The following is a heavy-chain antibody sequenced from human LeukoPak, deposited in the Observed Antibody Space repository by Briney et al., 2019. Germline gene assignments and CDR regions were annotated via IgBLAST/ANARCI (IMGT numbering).Heavy chain of an antibody. CDR2: ISSSSSTI. D-gene: IGHD1-26*01. CDR3: ARGGSYYNEAFAI. CDR1: GFTFSSYS. Sequence: GGSLRLSCAASGFTFSSYSMKWVRQAPGKGLEWVSYISSSSSTIYYADSVKGRFTISRDNAKNSLHLQMNSLRAEDTAVYYCARGGSYYNEAFAIWGQGTVVTVSS. J-gene: IGHJ3*02. V-gene: IGHV3-48*01.